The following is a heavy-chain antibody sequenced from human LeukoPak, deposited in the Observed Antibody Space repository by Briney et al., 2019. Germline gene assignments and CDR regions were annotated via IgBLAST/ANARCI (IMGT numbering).Heavy chain of an antibody. Sequence: ASVKVSCKASGGTFSSYAISWVRQAPGQGLEWMGRIIPIFGTAYYAQKFQGRVTITTDESTSTAYMELSSLRSEDTAVYYCARSLYGYSYGDNFDYWGQGTLVTVSS. CDR2: IIPIFGTA. V-gene: IGHV1-69*05. J-gene: IGHJ4*02. D-gene: IGHD5-18*01. CDR1: GGTFSSYA. CDR3: ARSLYGYSYGDNFDY.